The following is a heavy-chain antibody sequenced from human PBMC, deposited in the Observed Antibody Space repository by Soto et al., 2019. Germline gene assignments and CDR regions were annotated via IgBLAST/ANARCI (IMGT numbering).Heavy chain of an antibody. V-gene: IGHV1-69*06. CDR1: GGTFSSYA. CDR3: ATDSSGYFNWFDP. J-gene: IGHJ5*02. CDR2: IIPIFGTA. D-gene: IGHD3-22*01. Sequence: SVKVSCKASGGTFSSYAISRVRQAPGQGLEWMGGIIPIFGTANYAQKFQGRVTITADKSTSTAYMELSSLRSEDTAVYYCATDSSGYFNWFDPWGQGTLVTVSS.